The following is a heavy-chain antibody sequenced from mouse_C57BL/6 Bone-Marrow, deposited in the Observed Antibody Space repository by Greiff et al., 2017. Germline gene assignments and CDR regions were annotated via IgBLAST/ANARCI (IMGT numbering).Heavy chain of an antibody. CDR2: IWTGGGT. V-gene: IGHV2-9-1*01. D-gene: IGHD2-10*01. Sequence: VMLVESGPGLVAPSQSLSITCTVSGFSLTSYAISWVRQPPGKGLEWLGVIWTGGGTNYNSALKSRLSISKDNSKSQVFLKMNSLQTDDTARYYCARNPLHYYYAMDYWGQGTSVTVSS. CDR3: ARNPLHYYYAMDY. CDR1: GFSLTSYA. J-gene: IGHJ4*01.